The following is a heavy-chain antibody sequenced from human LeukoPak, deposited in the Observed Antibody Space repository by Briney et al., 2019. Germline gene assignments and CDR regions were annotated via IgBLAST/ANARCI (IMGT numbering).Heavy chain of an antibody. J-gene: IGHJ6*02. Sequence: PGGSLRLSCSASGFTFSSYAMHWVRQAPGKGLEYVSAISSNGGSTYYADSVKGRFTISRDNSKNTLYLQMSSPRAEDTAVYYCVNEVGTYYYGMDVWGQGTTVTVSS. D-gene: IGHD1-1*01. CDR3: VNEVGTYYYGMDV. CDR1: GFTFSSYA. CDR2: ISSNGGST. V-gene: IGHV3-64D*06.